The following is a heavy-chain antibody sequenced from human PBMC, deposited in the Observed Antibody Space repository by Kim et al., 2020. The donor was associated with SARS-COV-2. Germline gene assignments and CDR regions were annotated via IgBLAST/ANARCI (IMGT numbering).Heavy chain of an antibody. Sequence: GGSLRLSCAASGFTFDDYAMHWVRQAPGKGLEWVSGITWNSGTISYADSVKGRFTISRDNAKNSLYLQMNSLRAEDTAFYYCAKDFYGSGSYIDYWGQG. D-gene: IGHD3-10*01. CDR3: AKDFYGSGSYIDY. CDR2: ITWNSGTI. V-gene: IGHV3-9*01. J-gene: IGHJ4*02. CDR1: GFTFDDYA.